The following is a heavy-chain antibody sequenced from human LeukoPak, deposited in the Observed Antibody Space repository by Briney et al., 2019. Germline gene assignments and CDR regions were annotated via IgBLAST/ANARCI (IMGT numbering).Heavy chain of an antibody. CDR3: ARDVSRTSWTWR. J-gene: IGHJ3*01. CDR2: IYYTGTS. D-gene: IGHD2-2*01. Sequence: SETLSLTCTVSGGSITTSDYYWAWIRQPPGKGLEWIANIYYTGTSYFNPSLKSRVTISVDTSNNQFSLKLSSVTAADTAVYYCARDVSRTSWTWRWGQGTVVTVSS. CDR1: GGSITTSDYY. V-gene: IGHV4-39*01.